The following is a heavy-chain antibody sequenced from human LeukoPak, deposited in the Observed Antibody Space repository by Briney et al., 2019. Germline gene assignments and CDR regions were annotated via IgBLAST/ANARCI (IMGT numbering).Heavy chain of an antibody. CDR1: GFTFGDYT. CDR2: ISWDGDST. J-gene: IGHJ6*04. CDR3: AELGITMIGGV. D-gene: IGHD3-10*02. Sequence: GGSLRLSCAGSGFTFGDYTMHWVRQAPGRGLEWVSLISWDGDSTYYADPLKGRFTISRDNAKNSLYLQMNSLRAEDTAVYYCAELGITMIGGVWGKGTTVTISS. V-gene: IGHV3-43*01.